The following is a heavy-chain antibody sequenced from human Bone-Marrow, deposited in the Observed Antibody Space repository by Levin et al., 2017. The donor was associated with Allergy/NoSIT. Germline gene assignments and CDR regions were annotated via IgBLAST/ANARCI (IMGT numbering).Heavy chain of an antibody. V-gene: IGHV4-31*03. J-gene: IGHJ5*02. CDR2: IYYSGST. CDR1: GGSISSGGYY. D-gene: IGHD3-10*01. Sequence: LRLSCTVSGGSISSGGYYWSWIRQHPGKGLEWIGYIYYSGSTYYNPSLKSRVTISVDTSKNQFSLKLSSVTAADTAVYYCARDQRLLWFGELTGWFDPWGQGTLVTVSS. CDR3: ARDQRLLWFGELTGWFDP.